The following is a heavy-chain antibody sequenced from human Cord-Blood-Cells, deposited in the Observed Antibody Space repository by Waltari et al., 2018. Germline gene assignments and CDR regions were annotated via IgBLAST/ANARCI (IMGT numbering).Heavy chain of an antibody. CDR3: ARDQGGDYDAFDI. J-gene: IGHJ3*02. CDR2: INAGNGNT. CDR1: GSLLTTTA. V-gene: IGHV1-3*01. Sequence: QVQLVQSGAEVKKPGDSVKVSCKASGSLLTTTAMHCVPQAPGQRLEWMGWINAGNGNTKYSQKFQGRVTITRDTSASTAYMELSSLRSEDTAVYYCARDQGGDYDAFDIWGQGTMVTVSS. D-gene: IGHD2-21*02.